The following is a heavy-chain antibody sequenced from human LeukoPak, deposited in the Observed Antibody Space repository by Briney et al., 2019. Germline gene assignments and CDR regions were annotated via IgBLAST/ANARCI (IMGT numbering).Heavy chain of an antibody. J-gene: IGHJ4*02. CDR1: GGSISSSVYY. D-gene: IGHD3-22*01. CDR3: ASTDSSDFDY. Sequence: SETLSLTCTVSGGSISSSVYYWGWIRQPPGKGLEWIGSIYHSGSTYYNPSLKSRVTISVDTSKNQFSLKLSSVTAADTAVYYCASTDSSDFDYWGQGTLVTVSS. V-gene: IGHV4-39*07. CDR2: IYHSGST.